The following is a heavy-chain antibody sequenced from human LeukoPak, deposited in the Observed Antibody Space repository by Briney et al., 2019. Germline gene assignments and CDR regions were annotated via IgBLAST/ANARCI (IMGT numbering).Heavy chain of an antibody. D-gene: IGHD6-6*01. V-gene: IGHV3-30*02. J-gene: IGHJ4*02. Sequence: PGGSLRLSCAASGFTFSSYGMHWVRQAPGKGLEWVAFIRYDGSNKYYADSVKGRFTISRDNSKNTLYLQMNSLRAEDTAVYYCANVRIAAPSRDPGYFDYWGQGTLVTVSS. CDR2: IRYDGSNK. CDR3: ANVRIAAPSRDPGYFDY. CDR1: GFTFSSYG.